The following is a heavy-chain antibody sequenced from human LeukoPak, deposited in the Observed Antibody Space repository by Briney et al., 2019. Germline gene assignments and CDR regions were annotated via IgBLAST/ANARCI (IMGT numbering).Heavy chain of an antibody. CDR1: GFTFSNYE. CDR2: ISISGTIT. V-gene: IGHV3-48*03. J-gene: IGHJ4*02. CDR3: ARDIVVVTAILDY. Sequence: GGSLRLSCAASGFTFSNYEMNWVRQAPGKGLEWVAYISISGTITHYGDSVKGRFTISRDTAKNSLYLQMNSLRAEDTAAYYCARDIVVVTAILDYWGQGTLVTVSS. D-gene: IGHD2-21*02.